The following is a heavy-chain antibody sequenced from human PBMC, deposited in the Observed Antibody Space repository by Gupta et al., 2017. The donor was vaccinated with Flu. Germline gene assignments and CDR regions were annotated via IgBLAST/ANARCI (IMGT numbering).Heavy chain of an antibody. V-gene: IGHV4-59*08. D-gene: IGHD2-8*01. Sequence: QVQLHESGPRLVRPSETLSLTCSVSGGSISDFFWIWIRQPPGKGLDWLGYIHYTGITTYKSSFKSRISISIDTSKTQFSLKLTSLTAADTAVYYCARHVPNHKGDYFVSWGQGILVTVSS. CDR3: ARHVPNHKGDYFVS. CDR2: IHYTGIT. CDR1: GGSISDFF. J-gene: IGHJ4*02.